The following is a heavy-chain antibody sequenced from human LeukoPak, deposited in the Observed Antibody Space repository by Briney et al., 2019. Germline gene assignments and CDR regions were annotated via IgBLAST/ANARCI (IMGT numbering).Heavy chain of an antibody. D-gene: IGHD2-2*01. CDR2: IKQDGSEK. J-gene: IGHJ4*02. V-gene: IGHV3-7*01. CDR1: GFTFSSYW. CDR3: ASNIVVVPAAMDY. Sequence: GGSLRLYCAASGFTFSSYWMSWFRRAPGKGLEWVANIKQDGSEKYYVDSVKGRFTISRDNAKNSLYLQMNSLRAEDTAVYYCASNIVVVPAAMDYWGQGTLVTVSS.